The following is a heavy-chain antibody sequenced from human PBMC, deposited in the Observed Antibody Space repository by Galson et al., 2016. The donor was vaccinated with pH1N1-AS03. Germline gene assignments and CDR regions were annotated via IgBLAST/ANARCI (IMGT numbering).Heavy chain of an antibody. CDR3: ARRHAYDSSGYYYVGYFDY. V-gene: IGHV1-18*01. CDR1: GYTFKSHG. Sequence: SVKVSCKASGYTFKSHGISWVRQAPGQGLEWMGWISVYTGKTNYAQKFQGRVTMTTDTSTSTAYMELRSLISDDTAVYYCARRHAYDSSGYYYVGYFDYWGQGTLVTVSS. J-gene: IGHJ4*02. D-gene: IGHD3-22*01. CDR2: ISVYTGKT.